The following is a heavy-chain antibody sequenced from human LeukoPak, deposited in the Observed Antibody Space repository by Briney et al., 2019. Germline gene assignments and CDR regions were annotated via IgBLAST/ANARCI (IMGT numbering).Heavy chain of an antibody. Sequence: GGSLRLSCAASGFTFISYWMHWVRQAPGPGPVWVSRINSDGSTTSYAASVKGRFTISRETAKNTLYLQMNRLRAEDTAVYYCARGHHYYDSSAYYYWGQGTLVTVSS. CDR1: GFTFISYW. V-gene: IGHV3-74*01. CDR3: ARGHHYYDSSAYYY. D-gene: IGHD3-22*01. CDR2: INSDGSTT. J-gene: IGHJ4*02.